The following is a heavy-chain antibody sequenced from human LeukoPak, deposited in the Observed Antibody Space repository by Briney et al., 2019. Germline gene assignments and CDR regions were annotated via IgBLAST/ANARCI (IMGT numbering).Heavy chain of an antibody. CDR1: GGSISTYY. Sequence: PSETLSLTCTVSGGSISTYYWSWIRQPPGEGLEWIGSIYYSGTTHSNPSLKSRATISVDTSKNHLSLKVSSVTAADTAVYYCARGASGTLYDAFDIWGQGIMVTVSS. D-gene: IGHD1-26*01. J-gene: IGHJ3*02. V-gene: IGHV4-59*01. CDR2: IYYSGTT. CDR3: ARGASGTLYDAFDI.